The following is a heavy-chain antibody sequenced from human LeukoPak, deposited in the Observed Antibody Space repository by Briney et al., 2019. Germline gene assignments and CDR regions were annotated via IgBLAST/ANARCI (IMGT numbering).Heavy chain of an antibody. J-gene: IGHJ4*02. V-gene: IGHV3-23*01. Sequence: PGGSLRLSCVASGFTFSSYIMTWVRQPPGKGLEWVSTIKGSAEATFYADSVKDRFTISRDNSKNTLYLQMNSLRADDTAVYYCAKDGTSGSGNIDYWGQGTLVTVSS. CDR3: AKDGTSGSGNIDY. D-gene: IGHD3-10*01. CDR2: IKGSAEAT. CDR1: GFTFSSYI.